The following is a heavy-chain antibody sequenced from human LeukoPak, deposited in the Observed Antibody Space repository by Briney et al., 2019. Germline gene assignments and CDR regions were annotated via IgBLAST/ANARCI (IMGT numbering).Heavy chain of an antibody. Sequence: SETLSLTCTVSGGSISSYYWSWIRQPPGKGLEWIGYIYYSGSTNYNPSLKSRVTISVDTSKNQFSLKLSSVTAADTAVYYCARHAVPWIKGSWFDPWGQGTLVTVSS. CDR1: GGSISSYY. J-gene: IGHJ5*02. D-gene: IGHD1/OR15-1a*01. CDR3: ARHAVPWIKGSWFDP. CDR2: IYYSGST. V-gene: IGHV4-59*08.